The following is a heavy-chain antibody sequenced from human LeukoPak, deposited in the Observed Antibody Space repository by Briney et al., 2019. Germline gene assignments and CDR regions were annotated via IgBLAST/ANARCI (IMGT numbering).Heavy chain of an antibody. CDR2: INSDGSST. D-gene: IGHD6-6*01. CDR1: GFTFSSYW. CDR3: ARWEYSSSSGGNWFDP. J-gene: IGHJ5*02. Sequence: PGGSLRLSCAASGFTFSSYWMHWVRQAPGKGLVWVSRINSDGSSTSYADSVKGRFTISRDNAKNMLYLQMNSLRAEDTAVYYCARWEYSSSSGGNWFDPWGQGTLVTVSS. V-gene: IGHV3-74*01.